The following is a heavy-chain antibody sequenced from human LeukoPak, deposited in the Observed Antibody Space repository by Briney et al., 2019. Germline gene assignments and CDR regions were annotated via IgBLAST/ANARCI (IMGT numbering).Heavy chain of an antibody. CDR3: ARETYYYDSKGSRHDAFDI. V-gene: IGHV4-34*01. J-gene: IGHJ3*02. CDR1: GGSFGGYY. D-gene: IGHD3-22*01. Sequence: SETLSLTCAVYGGSFGGYYWSWIRQPPGKGLEWIGEINHSGSTNYNPSLKSRVTISVDTSKNQFSLKLSSVTAADTAVYYCARETYYYDSKGSRHDAFDIWGQGTMVTVSS. CDR2: INHSGST.